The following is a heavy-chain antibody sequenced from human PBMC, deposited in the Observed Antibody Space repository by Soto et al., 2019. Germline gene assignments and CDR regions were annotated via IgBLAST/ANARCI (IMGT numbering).Heavy chain of an antibody. D-gene: IGHD2-15*01. CDR1: GGSISSGGYY. CDR3: ARGDVANYGMDV. V-gene: IGHV4-31*03. J-gene: IGHJ6*02. CDR2: IYYSGST. Sequence: TSETLSLTCTVSGGSISSGGYYWSWIRQHPGKGLEWIGYIYYSGSTYYNPSLKSRVTISVDTSKNQFSLKLSSVTAADTAVYYCARGDVANYGMDVWGQGTTVTVSS.